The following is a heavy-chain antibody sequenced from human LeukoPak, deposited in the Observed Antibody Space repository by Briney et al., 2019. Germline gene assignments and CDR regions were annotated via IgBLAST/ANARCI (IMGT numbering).Heavy chain of an antibody. Sequence: GGSLRLSCAASGFTFSSYWMSWVRQAPGKGLEWVANIKQDGSEKYYVDSVKGRFTISRDNAKSSLYLQMNSLRAEDTAVYYCAREGTSCYVDYWGQGTLVTVSS. D-gene: IGHD2-2*01. V-gene: IGHV3-7*01. J-gene: IGHJ4*02. CDR2: IKQDGSEK. CDR1: GFTFSSYW. CDR3: AREGTSCYVDY.